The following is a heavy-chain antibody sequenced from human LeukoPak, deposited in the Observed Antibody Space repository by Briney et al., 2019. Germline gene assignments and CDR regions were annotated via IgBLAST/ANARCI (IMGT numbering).Heavy chain of an antibody. CDR2: TNKDGSEK. J-gene: IGHJ6*02. CDR1: GFILSNHW. CDR3: ARNNDMDV. V-gene: IGHV3-7*03. Sequence: GGSLRLSCAASGFILSNHWMTWVRQAPGKGPEWVANTNKDGSEKYYVDSVKGRFTISGDTAKNSLYLQVNNLRAEDTALYYCARNNDMDVWGQGTTVIVSS. D-gene: IGHD1/OR15-1a*01.